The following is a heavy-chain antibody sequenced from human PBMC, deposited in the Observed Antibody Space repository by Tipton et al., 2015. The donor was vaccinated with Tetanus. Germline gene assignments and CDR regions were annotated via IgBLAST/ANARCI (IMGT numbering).Heavy chain of an antibody. CDR2: VFDSGTS. J-gene: IGHJ4*02. V-gene: IGHV4-39*02. CDR1: GGSISNSEYY. Sequence: TLSLTCSLSGGSISNSEYYWAWIRQPPGKGLEWIGGVFDSGTSYYNPSLKSRVTISVDTSKNHFSLRLSSVTAAETAVYYCAEGRRFCSSNSCHEYYFDSWGRGTLVTVSS. CDR3: AEGRRFCSSNSCHEYYFDS. D-gene: IGHD2-2*01.